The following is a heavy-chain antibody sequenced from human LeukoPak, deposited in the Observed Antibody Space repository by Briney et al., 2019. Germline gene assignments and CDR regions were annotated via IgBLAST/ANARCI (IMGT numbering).Heavy chain of an antibody. CDR1: GYTFTIHT. Sequence: ASVTVSFKTSGYTFTIHTMHWVRQAPGQRLEWMGWINAGNANTKYSQKFQGRVTITMDTSATTAYMELSSLKSEDTAVYYCARETAVTQNDAFDIWGQGTIITVSS. CDR2: INAGNANT. D-gene: IGHD4-17*01. CDR3: ARETAVTQNDAFDI. J-gene: IGHJ3*02. V-gene: IGHV1-3*01.